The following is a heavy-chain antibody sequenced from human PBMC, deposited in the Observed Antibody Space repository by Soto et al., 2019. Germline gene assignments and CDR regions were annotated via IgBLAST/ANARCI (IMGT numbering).Heavy chain of an antibody. CDR2: ISPYNGNT. CDR1: GYTFSNFG. D-gene: IGHD2-8*01. V-gene: IGHV1-18*01. Sequence: ASVKVSCKASGYTFSNFGLSWVRQAPGQGLELMGWISPYNGNTNYAQKLQGRLTMTTDTSTSTAYMELRSLRSDDTAVYYCARDLLGVSVTGGGFDSWGQGTLVTVSS. CDR3: ARDLLGVSVTGGGFDS. J-gene: IGHJ4*02.